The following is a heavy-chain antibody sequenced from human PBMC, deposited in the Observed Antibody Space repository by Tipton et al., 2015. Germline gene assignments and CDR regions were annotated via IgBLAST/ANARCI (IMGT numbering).Heavy chain of an antibody. CDR3: AKDPIGYTGYDYPPNSFDY. CDR1: GFSFSTYA. J-gene: IGHJ4*02. Sequence: GSLRLSCAASGFSFSTYAMNWVRQAPGKGPEWVSGISGNAGNVFYADSVRGRFTISRDNSNNTLYLQTSSLRAEDTAVYYCAKDPIGYTGYDYPPNSFDYWGQGTLVTVSS. V-gene: IGHV3-23*01. D-gene: IGHD5-12*01. CDR2: ISGNAGNV.